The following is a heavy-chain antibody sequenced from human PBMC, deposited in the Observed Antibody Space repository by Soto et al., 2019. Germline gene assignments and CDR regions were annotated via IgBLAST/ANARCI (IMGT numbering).Heavy chain of an antibody. J-gene: IGHJ4*02. Sequence: QLQLQESGSGLVKPSQTLSLTCAVSGGSISSGGYSWSWIRQPPGKGLEWIGYIYHSGSTYYNPSLKSRVTISVARSKNQFSLKLSSVTAADTDVYYCARAGGLGAVAADYWGQGTLVTVSS. V-gene: IGHV4-30-2*01. CDR1: GGSISSGGYS. D-gene: IGHD6-19*01. CDR2: IYHSGST. CDR3: ARAGGLGAVAADY.